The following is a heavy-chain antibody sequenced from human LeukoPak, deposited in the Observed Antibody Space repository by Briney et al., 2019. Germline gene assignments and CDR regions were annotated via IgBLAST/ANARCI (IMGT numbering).Heavy chain of an antibody. Sequence: SETLSLTCAVYGGSFSGYYWSWIRQPPGKGLVWIGEINHSGSTNYNPSLKSRVTISVDTSKNQFSLKLSSVTAADTAVYYCARQDSSGYYPWGYYYYYMDVWGKGTTVTVSS. CDR3: ARQDSSGYYPWGYYYYYMDV. V-gene: IGHV4-34*01. D-gene: IGHD3-22*01. CDR2: INHSGST. J-gene: IGHJ6*03. CDR1: GGSFSGYY.